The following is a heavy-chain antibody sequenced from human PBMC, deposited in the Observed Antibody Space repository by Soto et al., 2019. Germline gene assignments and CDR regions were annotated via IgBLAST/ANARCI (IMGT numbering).Heavy chain of an antibody. Sequence: QVQLVESGGGVVQPGKSLRLSCAASGFTFNTYGMHWVRQAPGKGPEWLEVISKDGSNKYYADSVKGRFTISIDNSKNTLYLQMNSLRAEDTAVYYCANWNYPQSDWGQGTLVNVSS. CDR3: ANWNYPQSD. CDR1: GFTFNTYG. CDR2: ISKDGSNK. V-gene: IGHV3-30*18. D-gene: IGHD1-7*01. J-gene: IGHJ4*02.